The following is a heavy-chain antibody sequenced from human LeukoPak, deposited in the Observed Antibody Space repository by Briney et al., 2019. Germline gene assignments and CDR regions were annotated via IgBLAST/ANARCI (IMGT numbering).Heavy chain of an antibody. D-gene: IGHD6-13*01. V-gene: IGHV3-48*04. CDR1: GFTFSSYS. CDR3: ARESKAGIAAAPSFFDY. Sequence: LPGGSLRLSCAASGFTFSSYSMNWVRQAPGKGLEWVSYISSSSSTIYYADSVKGRFTISRDNAKNSLYLQMNSLRAEDTAVYYCARESKAGIAAAPSFFDYWGQGTLVTVSS. J-gene: IGHJ4*02. CDR2: ISSSSSTI.